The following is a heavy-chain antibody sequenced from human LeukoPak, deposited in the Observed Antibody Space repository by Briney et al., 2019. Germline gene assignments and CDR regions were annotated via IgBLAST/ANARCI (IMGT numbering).Heavy chain of an antibody. D-gene: IGHD2-2*01. V-gene: IGHV4-39*01. J-gene: IGHJ4*02. CDR2: IYYSGST. CDR1: GGSISSSSYY. CDR3: ARRSYQLLLGGYFDY. Sequence: SETLSLTFTVSGGSISSSSYYWGWIRQPPGKGLEWMGSIYYSGSTYYNPSLKSRVTISVDTSKNQFSLKLSSVTAADTAVYYCARRSYQLLLGGYFDYWGQGTLVTVSS.